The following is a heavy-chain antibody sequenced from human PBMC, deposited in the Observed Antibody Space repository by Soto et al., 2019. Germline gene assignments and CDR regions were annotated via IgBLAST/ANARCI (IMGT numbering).Heavy chain of an antibody. CDR3: VRPLWFGEGTMDV. Sequence: PSDTLSPTSTVLGGSSSISSYYRGCIRHPPGKGLEWIGSIYYSGSTYYNPSLKRRVTISVDTSKNQFSLKLSSVTAADTAVYYCVRPLWFGEGTMDVWGQGTTVTVSS. J-gene: IGHJ6*02. D-gene: IGHD3-10*01. CDR1: GGSSSISSYY. CDR2: IYYSGST. V-gene: IGHV4-39*01.